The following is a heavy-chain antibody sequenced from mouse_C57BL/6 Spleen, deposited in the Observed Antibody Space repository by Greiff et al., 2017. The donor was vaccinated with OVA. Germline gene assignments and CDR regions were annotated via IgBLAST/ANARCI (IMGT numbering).Heavy chain of an antibody. Sequence: EVQRVESGAELVRPGASVKLSCTASGFNIKDDYMHWVKQRPEQGLEWIGWIDPENGDTEYASKFQGKATITADTSSNTAYLQLSSLTSEDTAVYYCTTGDGSRGWYFDVWGTGTTVTVSS. CDR1: GFNIKDDY. CDR2: IDPENGDT. CDR3: TTGDGSRGWYFDV. V-gene: IGHV14-4*01. D-gene: IGHD1-1*01. J-gene: IGHJ1*03.